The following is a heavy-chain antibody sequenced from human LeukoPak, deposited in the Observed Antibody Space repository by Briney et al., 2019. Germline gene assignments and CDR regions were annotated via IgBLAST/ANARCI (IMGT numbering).Heavy chain of an antibody. V-gene: IGHV3-53*01. CDR3: ARRYGSGWYDY. D-gene: IGHD6-19*01. CDR2: IYSGGNT. CDR1: GFTVSSNL. Sequence: GGSLRFSCAASGFTVSSNLMSWVRQAPGKGLEWVSVIYSGGNTYSADSVKGRFTISRDNSKNTLYLQMNSLRVEDTAVYYCARRYGSGWYDYWGQGTLVTVSS. J-gene: IGHJ4*02.